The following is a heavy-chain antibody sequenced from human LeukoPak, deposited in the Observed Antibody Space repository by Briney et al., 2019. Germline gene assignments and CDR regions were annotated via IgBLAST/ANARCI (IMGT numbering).Heavy chain of an antibody. Sequence: ASVKVSCKASGYTFTGYYMHWVRQAPGQGLEWMGWINPNSGGTNYAQKFQGRVTMTRDTSISTAYMELSRLRSDDTAVYYCARDSSYSPRTRGVIITTPWGQGTMVTVSS. CDR3: ARDSSYSPRTRGVIITTP. D-gene: IGHD3-10*01. J-gene: IGHJ3*01. CDR1: GYTFTGYY. CDR2: INPNSGGT. V-gene: IGHV1-2*02.